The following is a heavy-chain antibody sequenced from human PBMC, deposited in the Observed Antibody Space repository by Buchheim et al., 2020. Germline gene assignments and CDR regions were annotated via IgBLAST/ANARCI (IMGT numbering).Heavy chain of an antibody. J-gene: IGHJ4*02. V-gene: IGHV3-30*03. Sequence: QVQLVESGGGVVQPGRSLRLSCAASGFTFSSYGMHWVRQAPGKGLEWVAVISYDGSNKYYADSVKGRFTISRDNSKNTLYLQMNSLRAEDTAVYYCARGSNSGYDYFDYWGQGTL. CDR1: GFTFSSYG. D-gene: IGHD5-12*01. CDR3: ARGSNSGYDYFDY. CDR2: ISYDGSNK.